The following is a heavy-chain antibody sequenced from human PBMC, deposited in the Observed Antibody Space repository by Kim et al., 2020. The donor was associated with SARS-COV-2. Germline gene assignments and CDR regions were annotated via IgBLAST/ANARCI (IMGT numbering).Heavy chain of an antibody. Sequence: GGSLRLSCAASGFTFDDYAMHWVRQAPGKGLEWVSGISWNSGSIGYADSVKGRFTISRDNAKNSLYLQMNSLRAEDTALYYCAKDLSGYGSGKVLDYWGQGTLVTVSS. D-gene: IGHD3-10*01. CDR1: GFTFDDYA. J-gene: IGHJ4*02. CDR2: ISWNSGSI. V-gene: IGHV3-9*01. CDR3: AKDLSGYGSGKVLDY.